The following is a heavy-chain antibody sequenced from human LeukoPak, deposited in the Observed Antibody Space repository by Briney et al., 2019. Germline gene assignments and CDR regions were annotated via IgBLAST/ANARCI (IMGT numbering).Heavy chain of an antibody. J-gene: IGHJ5*02. CDR2: ISKDGSTT. Sequence: HPGRSLRLSCAASGFTFTSYWMHWVRQAPGKGLVWVSRISKDGSTTSYADSVKGRFTISRDNAKNTLYLQMNSLRAEDTAVYYCARALPPPVHFDPWGQGTLVTVSS. CDR3: ARALPPPVHFDP. CDR1: GFTFTSYW. V-gene: IGHV3-74*01. D-gene: IGHD3-10*01.